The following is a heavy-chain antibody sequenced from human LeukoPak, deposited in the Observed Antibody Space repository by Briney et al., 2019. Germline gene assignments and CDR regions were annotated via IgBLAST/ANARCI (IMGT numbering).Heavy chain of an antibody. J-gene: IGHJ2*01. CDR2: IKEDGSEK. Sequence: GGSLRLSCAASGFTFSSYWMSWVRQAPGEGLEWVANIKEDGSEKRYVDSVKGRFTISRDNAKNSLYLQMNSLRAEDTAVYYCARAAYSSTWYSRYFDLRGRGTLVTVSS. D-gene: IGHD6-13*01. CDR1: GFTFSSYW. V-gene: IGHV3-7*01. CDR3: ARAAYSSTWYSRYFDL.